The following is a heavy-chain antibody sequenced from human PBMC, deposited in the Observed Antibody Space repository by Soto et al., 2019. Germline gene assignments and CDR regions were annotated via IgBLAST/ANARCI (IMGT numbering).Heavy chain of an antibody. J-gene: IGHJ4*02. CDR2: ISYDGSNK. V-gene: IGHV3-30-3*01. D-gene: IGHD2-15*01. CDR3: AREVVAPTLSPNFDY. CDR1: GFTFSSYA. Sequence: ESGGGVVQPGRSLRLSCAASGFTFSSYAMHWVHQAPGKGLEWVAVISYDGSNKYYADSVKGRFTISRDNSKNTLYLQMNSLRAEDTAVYYFAREVVAPTLSPNFDYWGQGTLVTVSS.